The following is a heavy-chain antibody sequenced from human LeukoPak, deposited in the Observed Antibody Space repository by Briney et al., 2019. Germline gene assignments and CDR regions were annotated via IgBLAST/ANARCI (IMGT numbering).Heavy chain of an antibody. CDR3: ARPPLYYDFWSGPESAEYFQH. D-gene: IGHD3-3*01. CDR1: GGPISSSSYY. V-gene: IGHV4-39*01. CDR2: IYYSGST. Sequence: SETLSLTCTVSGGPISSSSYYWGWIRQPPGKGPEWIGSIYYSGSTYYNPSLKSRVTISVDTSKNQFSLKLSSVTAADTAVYYCARPPLYYDFWSGPESAEYFQHWGQGTLVTVSS. J-gene: IGHJ1*01.